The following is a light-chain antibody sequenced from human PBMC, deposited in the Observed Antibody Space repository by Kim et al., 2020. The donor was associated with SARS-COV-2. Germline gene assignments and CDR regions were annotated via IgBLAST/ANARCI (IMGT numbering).Light chain of an antibody. CDR3: CSYAGSTTL. CDR2: EVS. CDR1: SSDVGSYAL. Sequence: QSALTQPASVSGSPGQSITISCTGTSSDVGSYALVSWYQHHPGKAPKLMIYEVSKRPSGVSNRFSGSKSGNTASLTISGLQAEDEADYYCCSYAGSTTLFGGGTQLTVL. J-gene: IGLJ2*01. V-gene: IGLV2-23*02.